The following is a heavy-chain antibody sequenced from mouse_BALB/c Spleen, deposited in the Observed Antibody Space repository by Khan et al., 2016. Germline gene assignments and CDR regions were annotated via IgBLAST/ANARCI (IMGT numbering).Heavy chain of an antibody. J-gene: IGHJ3*01. CDR1: GFSLTSYG. V-gene: IGHV2-5*01. CDR3: AKTYGYDGKGVAY. D-gene: IGHD2-2*01. CDR2: IWRGGST. Sequence: QVQLQQSGPGLVQPSQSLSITCTVSGFSLTSYGVHWVRQSPGKGLEWLGVIWRGGSTDYNAAFMSRLSITKDNSKSRVFFKMNSRHADDTAIYXCAKTYGYDGKGVAYWGQGTLVTVSA.